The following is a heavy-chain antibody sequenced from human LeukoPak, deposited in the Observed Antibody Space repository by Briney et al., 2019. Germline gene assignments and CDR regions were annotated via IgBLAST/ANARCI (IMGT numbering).Heavy chain of an antibody. CDR3: AKDLSAYCSGGSCYPSWFDP. CDR1: GFTFSSYG. Sequence: GGSLRLSCAASGFTFSSYGMHWVRQAPGKGLEWVAFIRYDGSDEHYADSVKGRFTISRDNSKNTLYLQMNTLRLEDTAVYYCAKDLSAYCSGGSCYPSWFDPWGQGTLVTVSS. J-gene: IGHJ5*02. V-gene: IGHV3-30*02. CDR2: IRYDGSDE. D-gene: IGHD2-15*01.